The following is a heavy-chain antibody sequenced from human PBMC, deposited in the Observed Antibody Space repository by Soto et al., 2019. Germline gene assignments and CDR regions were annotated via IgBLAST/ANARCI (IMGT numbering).Heavy chain of an antibody. CDR2: IIPIFGTA. Sequence: QVQLVQSGAEVKKPGSSVKVSCKASGGTFSSYAISWVRQAPGQGLEWMGGIIPIFGTANYAQKFQGRVTITADEATSTAYMELSSLRSEDTAVYYCARGTRITGTTHDYYGMDVWGQGTTVTVSS. CDR1: GGTFSSYA. J-gene: IGHJ6*02. D-gene: IGHD1-7*01. V-gene: IGHV1-69*01. CDR3: ARGTRITGTTHDYYGMDV.